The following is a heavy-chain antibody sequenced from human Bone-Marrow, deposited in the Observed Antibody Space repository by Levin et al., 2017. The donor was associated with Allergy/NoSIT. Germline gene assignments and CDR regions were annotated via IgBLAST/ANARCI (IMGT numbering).Heavy chain of an antibody. V-gene: IGHV1-24*01. CDR1: GYSFTGLSTLTDFS. CDR2: FDPEDGEI. D-gene: IGHD2-2*01. Sequence: PWASVKVSCKVSGYSFTGLSTLTDFSMHWVRQAPGKGLEWMGGFDPEDGEIVYAQRFQGRVTMTEDAFTDTAYMELSSLRSEDTAVYYCAIGRPTRLYPGKYYYMDVWGKGTTVTVSS. J-gene: IGHJ6*03. CDR3: AIGRPTRLYPGKYYYMDV.